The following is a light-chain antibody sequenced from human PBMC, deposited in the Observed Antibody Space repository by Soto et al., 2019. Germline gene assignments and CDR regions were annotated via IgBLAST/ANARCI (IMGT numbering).Light chain of an antibody. CDR1: QGISSW. Sequence: DIQMTQSPSFVSASVGDRVTITCRASQGISSWLSWYQQKPGTAPTLLVYKASTLQDGVPSRFSGSGSRSEFTLTINRLQPEDFGTYYCPQASSFPPPFAGVTKVEIK. J-gene: IGKJ4*01. CDR2: KAS. V-gene: IGKV1-12*01. CDR3: PQASSFPPP.